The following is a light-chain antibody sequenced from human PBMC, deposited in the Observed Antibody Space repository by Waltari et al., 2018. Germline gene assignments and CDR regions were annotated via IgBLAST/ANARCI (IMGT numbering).Light chain of an antibody. CDR1: SSNIGSNT. J-gene: IGLJ3*02. CDR2: TDK. V-gene: IGLV1-44*01. Sequence: QSVLTQPPSASGTPGQGVTISCSGSSSNIGSNTVSWYQQFPGTAPRLLMHTDKQRPSGVTDRFSGSKSGTSDSLAISGLQSEGEAHYFWAAWDDSLNGRVFGGGTKVTVL. CDR3: AAWDDSLNGRV.